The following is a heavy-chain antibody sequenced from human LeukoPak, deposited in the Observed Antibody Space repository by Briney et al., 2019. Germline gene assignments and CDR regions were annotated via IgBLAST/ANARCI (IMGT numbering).Heavy chain of an antibody. D-gene: IGHD3-22*01. Sequence: ASVKVSCKASGYTFTSYGISWVRQAPGQGLEWMGWISAYNGNTNYAQKLQGRVTMTTDTSTSTAYMELRSLRSDDTAVYYCAKDRFFYYDSSGYFSYWGQGTLVTVSS. CDR1: GYTFTSYG. J-gene: IGHJ4*02. V-gene: IGHV1-18*01. CDR3: AKDRFFYYDSSGYFSY. CDR2: ISAYNGNT.